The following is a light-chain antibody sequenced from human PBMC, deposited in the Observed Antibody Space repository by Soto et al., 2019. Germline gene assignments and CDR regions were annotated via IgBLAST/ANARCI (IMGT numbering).Light chain of an antibody. J-gene: IGKJ1*01. CDR2: AAS. CDR1: QHISDY. CDR3: QEYTSVLRT. Sequence: DIQMTQSPSSLSASVGDRVTITCRASQHISDYLGWYQQRPGKVPNLIIYAASSLQSGVPSRFSGSGSGTDFTLTITSLQPDDVATYYCQEYTSVLRTFGQGTRVDI. V-gene: IGKV1-27*01.